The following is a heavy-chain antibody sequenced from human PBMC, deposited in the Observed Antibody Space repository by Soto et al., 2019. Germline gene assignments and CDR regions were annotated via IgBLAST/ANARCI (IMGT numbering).Heavy chain of an antibody. Sequence: QVQLQESGPGLVKPSETLSLTCTVSVGSVSSGSYYWSWIRQPPGKGLEWIGYIYYRGSTNYNPSLKSRVTISVDTSKNQFSLKLSSVTAADTAVYYCARGIEGWYQCRYYYGMDVWGQGTTVTVSS. CDR3: ARGIEGWYQCRYYYGMDV. V-gene: IGHV4-61*01. CDR1: VGSVSSGSYY. CDR2: IYYRGST. D-gene: IGHD6-19*01. J-gene: IGHJ6*02.